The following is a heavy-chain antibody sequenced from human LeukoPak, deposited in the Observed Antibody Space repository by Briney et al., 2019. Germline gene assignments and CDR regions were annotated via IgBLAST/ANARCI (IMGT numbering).Heavy chain of an antibody. CDR1: GFTFDDYA. Sequence: GGSLRLSCAASGFTFDDYAMHWVRQAPGKGLEWVSGISLNSGSIGYADSVKGRFTISRDNAKNSLYLQMNSLRAEDTALYYCARKYSSGFDYWGQGTLVTVSS. V-gene: IGHV3-9*01. J-gene: IGHJ4*02. D-gene: IGHD6-19*01. CDR3: ARKYSSGFDY. CDR2: ISLNSGSI.